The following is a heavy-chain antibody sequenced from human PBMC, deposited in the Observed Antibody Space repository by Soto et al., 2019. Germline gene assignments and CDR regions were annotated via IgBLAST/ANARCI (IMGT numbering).Heavy chain of an antibody. Sequence: QVQLQESGPGLVKPGEPLSLTCTVSGGSVSNYTYYWSLIRQPPGQRLEWIGYVYYSGTTNYNPSLKSRVTMSIDTSKNQFSLKLSSVTAADTAVYYCARGERGLEPFDYWGQGTLITVSS. D-gene: IGHD5-12*01. J-gene: IGHJ4*02. CDR1: GGSVSNYTYY. CDR3: ARGERGLEPFDY. V-gene: IGHV4-61*01. CDR2: VYYSGTT.